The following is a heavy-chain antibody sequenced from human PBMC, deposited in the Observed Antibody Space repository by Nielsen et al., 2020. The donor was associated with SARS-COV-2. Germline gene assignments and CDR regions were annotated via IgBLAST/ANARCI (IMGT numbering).Heavy chain of an antibody. CDR2: IYYSGST. Sequence: WIRQPPGKGLEWIGYIYYSGSTNYNPSLKSRVTISVDTSKDQFSLKLSSVTAADTAVYYCARGRPVKRSSYYFYYSMDVWGKGTTVTVSS. D-gene: IGHD6-6*01. J-gene: IGHJ6*03. V-gene: IGHV4-59*12. CDR3: ARGRPVKRSSYYFYYSMDV.